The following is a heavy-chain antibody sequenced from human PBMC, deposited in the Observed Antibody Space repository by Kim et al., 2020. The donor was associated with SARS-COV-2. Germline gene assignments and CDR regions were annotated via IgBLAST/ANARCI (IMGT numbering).Heavy chain of an antibody. J-gene: IGHJ3*02. D-gene: IGHD3-22*01. CDR3: ARGGIVVATSDAFDI. V-gene: IGHV1-69*01. Sequence: QKFQGRVTITADESTSTAYMELSSLRSEDTAVYYCARGGIVVATSDAFDIWGQGTMVTVSS.